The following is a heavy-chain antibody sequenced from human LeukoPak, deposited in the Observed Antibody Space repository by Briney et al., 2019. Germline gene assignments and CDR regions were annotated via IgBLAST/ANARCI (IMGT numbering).Heavy chain of an antibody. J-gene: IGHJ3*02. V-gene: IGHV3-33*08. D-gene: IGHD3-10*01. Sequence: PGTSLRLSCAASGFTFSKYGMHWVRQAPGKGLGWVAVIWHGQKKEYYADSVKGRFTISRDNSKNTLDLQMRSLRAEDTAVYYCARADNGSGSYAFDIWGQGTRVTVSS. CDR2: IWHGQKKE. CDR1: GFTFSKYG. CDR3: ARADNGSGSYAFDI.